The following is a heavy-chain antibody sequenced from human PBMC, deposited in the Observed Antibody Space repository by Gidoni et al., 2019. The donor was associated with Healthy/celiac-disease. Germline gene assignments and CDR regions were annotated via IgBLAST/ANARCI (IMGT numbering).Heavy chain of an antibody. Sequence: QVQLVESGGGVVQPGRSLRLSCAASGFTFSSYGMHWVRQAPGKGLERVAVISYDGSNKYYADSVKGRFTISRDNSKNTLYLQMNSLRAEDTAVYYCAKDMFGGYRKQYYFDYWGQGTLVTVSS. V-gene: IGHV3-30*18. CDR3: AKDMFGGYRKQYYFDY. D-gene: IGHD3-16*01. CDR2: ISYDGSNK. CDR1: GFTFSSYG. J-gene: IGHJ4*02.